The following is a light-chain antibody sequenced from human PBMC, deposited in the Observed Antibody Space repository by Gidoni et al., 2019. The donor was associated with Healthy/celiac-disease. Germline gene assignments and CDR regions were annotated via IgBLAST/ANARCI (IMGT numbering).Light chain of an antibody. J-gene: IGKJ4*01. Sequence: EIVMTQSPATLSVSPGERATLSCRASQGVSSNLAWYQQKPGQAPRLLIYGASTRATGIPARFSGSGSGTEFTLTISSLQSEDLAVYYCQQYNNWPPLTFGGGTRVEIK. CDR3: QQYNNWPPLT. CDR2: GAS. CDR1: QGVSSN. V-gene: IGKV3-15*01.